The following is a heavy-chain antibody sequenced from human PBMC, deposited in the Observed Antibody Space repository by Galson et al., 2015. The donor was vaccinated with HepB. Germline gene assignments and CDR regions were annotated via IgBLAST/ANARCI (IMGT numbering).Heavy chain of an antibody. V-gene: IGHV3-11*01. CDR2: ISSSGGTI. CDR1: ISSRNY. D-gene: IGHD3-10*01. J-gene: IGHJ6*02. Sequence: ISSRNYWGWIRQAPGKGLEWVSHISSSGGTIYYADSVRGRFIISRDNARNSLYLQMDSLRTEDTASYYCAQDLTYYYGSGSYFVGMDVWGQGTTVTVSS. CDR3: AQDLTYYYGSGSYFVGMDV.